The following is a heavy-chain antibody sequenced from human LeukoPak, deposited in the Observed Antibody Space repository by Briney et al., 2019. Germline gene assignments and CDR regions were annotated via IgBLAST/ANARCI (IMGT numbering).Heavy chain of an antibody. CDR1: GYTFTSYA. CDR2: INTNTGNP. Sequence: ASVKVSCKASGYTFTSYAMNWVRQAPGQGLEWMGWINTNTGNPTYAQGFTGRFVFSLDTSVSTAYLQISSLKAEDTAVYYCAREGAYYYTNWFDPWGQGTLVTVSS. D-gene: IGHD3-10*01. J-gene: IGHJ5*02. CDR3: AREGAYYYTNWFDP. V-gene: IGHV7-4-1*02.